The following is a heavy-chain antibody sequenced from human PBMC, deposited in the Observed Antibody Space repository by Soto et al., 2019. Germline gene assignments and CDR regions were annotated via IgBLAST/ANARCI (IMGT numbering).Heavy chain of an antibody. J-gene: IGHJ4*02. CDR3: AKDAGSTEYFFAS. CDR1: GFSFSTYG. CDR2: IWYDGSNT. Sequence: QVQLVESGGGVVQPGRSLRLSCAASGFSFSTYGMQWVRQAPGKGLEWVAEIWYDGSNTDYGDSVKGRFTISRDNSKSTLSLQMNSLRPEDTGVYYCAKDAGSTEYFFASWGQGTLVSVSS. V-gene: IGHV3-33*03.